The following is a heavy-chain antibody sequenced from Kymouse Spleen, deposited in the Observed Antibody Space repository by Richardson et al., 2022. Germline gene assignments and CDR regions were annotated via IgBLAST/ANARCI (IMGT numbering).Heavy chain of an antibody. V-gene: IGHV3-48*02. CDR1: GFTFSSYS. Sequence: EVQLVESGGGLVQPGGSLRLSCAASGFTFSSYSMNWVRQAPGKGLEWVSYISSSSSTIYYADSVKGRFTISRDNAKNSLYLQMNSLRDEDTAVYYCARGGSSGWYSYWYFDLWGRGTLVTVSS. J-gene: IGHJ2*01. CDR3: ARGGSSGWYSYWYFDL. CDR2: ISSSSSTI. D-gene: IGHD6-19*01.